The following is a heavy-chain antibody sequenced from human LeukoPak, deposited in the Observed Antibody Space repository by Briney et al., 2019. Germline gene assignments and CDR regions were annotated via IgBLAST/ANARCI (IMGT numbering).Heavy chain of an antibody. CDR2: INPRGGST. CDR3: ARDMGYCSGGSCPYYFDY. Sequence: ASVKVSCKASGYTFTSYYMHWVRQAPGQGLEWMGIINPRGGSTSYAQKFQGRVTMTRDTSTSTVYMELSSLRSEDTAVYYCARDMGYCSGGSCPYYFDYWGQGTLVTVSS. D-gene: IGHD2-15*01. CDR1: GYTFTSYY. V-gene: IGHV1-46*01. J-gene: IGHJ4*02.